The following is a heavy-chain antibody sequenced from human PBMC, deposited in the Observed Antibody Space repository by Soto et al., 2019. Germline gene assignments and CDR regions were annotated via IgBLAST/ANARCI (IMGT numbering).Heavy chain of an antibody. CDR2: ISGSGGST. D-gene: IGHD5-12*01. J-gene: IGHJ4*02. CDR3: ATEPIPHIVATPKYDY. V-gene: IGHV3-23*01. Sequence: GGSLRLSCAASGFTFSSYAMSWVRQAPGKGLEWVSAISGSGGSTYYADSVKGRFTISRDNSKNTLYLQMNSLRAEDAAVYYCATEPIPHIVATPKYDYWGQGTLVTVSS. CDR1: GFTFSSYA.